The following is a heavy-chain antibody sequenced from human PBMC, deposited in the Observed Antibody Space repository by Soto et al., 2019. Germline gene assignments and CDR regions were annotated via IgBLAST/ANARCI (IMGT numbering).Heavy chain of an antibody. D-gene: IGHD2-2*02. CDR1: GGSISSGDYY. CDR3: ARSRAGYIWFDP. CDR2: IYYSGST. Sequence: SETLCLTCTVSGGSISSGDYYWSWIRQPPGKGLEWIGYIYYSGSTYYNPSLKSRVTISVDTSKNQFSLKLSSVTAADTAVYYCARSRAGYIWFDPWGQGTLVTVSS. J-gene: IGHJ5*02. V-gene: IGHV4-30-4*01.